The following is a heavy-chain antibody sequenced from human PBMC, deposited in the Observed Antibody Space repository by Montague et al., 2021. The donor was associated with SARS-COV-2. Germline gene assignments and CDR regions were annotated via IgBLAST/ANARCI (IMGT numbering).Heavy chain of an antibody. CDR2: IYYSGNT. CDR1: GGSISSSGYY. V-gene: IGHV4-39*01. CDR3: ARLPPYRFNSNGHYYNAVDI. D-gene: IGHD3-22*01. Sequence: SETLSLTCTVSGGSISSSGYYWGWIRQPPGKGLEWIGSIYYSGNTYYGPSLQSRVTISVDTSKNQFSLRLNSMTAADTAVYYCARLPPYRFNSNGHYYNAVDIWGQGTMVTVS. J-gene: IGHJ3*02.